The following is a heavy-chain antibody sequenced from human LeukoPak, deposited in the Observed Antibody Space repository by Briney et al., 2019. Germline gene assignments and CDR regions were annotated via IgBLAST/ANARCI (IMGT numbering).Heavy chain of an antibody. CDR1: GFTFRTYA. J-gene: IGHJ5*02. Sequence: GGSLRLSCAVSGFTFRTYAMSWVRQAPGKGLEWVSAISGSGGTTYYADSVKGRFTISRDNSKNTLYLQMNSLGAEDTAVYYCAKLSTFGDLSRVRFDPWGQGTLVTVSS. D-gene: IGHD3-10*01. V-gene: IGHV3-23*01. CDR2: ISGSGGTT. CDR3: AKLSTFGDLSRVRFDP.